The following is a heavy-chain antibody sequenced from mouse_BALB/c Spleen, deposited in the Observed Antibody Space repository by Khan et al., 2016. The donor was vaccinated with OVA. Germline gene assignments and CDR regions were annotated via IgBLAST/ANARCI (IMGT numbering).Heavy chain of an antibody. Sequence: EVQLQESGPGLVKPSQSLSLTCTVTGYSITSDYAWNWIRQFPGNKLEWMGYITYIGSTSYNPCLKSRIPITRDTFKNQFFLQLNSVTTEDTATYLCARRNVWGAGTTVTVA. CDR1: GYSITSDYA. CDR3: ARRNV. J-gene: IGHJ1*01. V-gene: IGHV3-2*02. CDR2: ITYIGST.